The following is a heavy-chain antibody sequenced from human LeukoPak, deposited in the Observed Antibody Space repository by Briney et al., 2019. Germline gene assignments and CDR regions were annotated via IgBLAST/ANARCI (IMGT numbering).Heavy chain of an antibody. D-gene: IGHD3-10*01. J-gene: IGHJ4*02. CDR3: ARTLGVRGVKGPTHFDY. CDR1: GGSISSYY. V-gene: IGHV4-59*08. CDR2: IYYSGST. Sequence: PSETLSLTCTVSGGSISSYYWSWIRQPPGKGLEWIGYIYYSGSTNYNPSLKSRVTISVDTSKNQFSLKLSSVTAADTAVYYCARTLGVRGVKGPTHFDYWGQGTLVTVSS.